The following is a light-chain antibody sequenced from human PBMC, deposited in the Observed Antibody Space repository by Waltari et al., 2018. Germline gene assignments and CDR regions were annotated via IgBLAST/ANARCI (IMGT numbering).Light chain of an antibody. CDR3: KQSIQLPPT. Sequence: DIVMTQTPLSLSVTPGQPASISCKASQRLLHSDGKAYLYWYVQKPGQPPQLLIYEGSSRFPGVPERFSGSGSWTDFTLEISRVVAEDVGLYHCKQSIQLPPTFGGGTRLEIK. J-gene: IGKJ4*01. V-gene: IGKV2D-29*01. CDR2: EGS. CDR1: QRLLHSDGKAY.